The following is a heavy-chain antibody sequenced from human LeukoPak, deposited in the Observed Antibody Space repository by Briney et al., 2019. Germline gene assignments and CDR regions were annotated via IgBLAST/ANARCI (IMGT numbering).Heavy chain of an antibody. D-gene: IGHD3-16*01. J-gene: IGHJ6*02. CDR3: ARDSAALILVYYGMDV. V-gene: IGHV3-48*01. CDR2: ISSSSSTI. CDR1: GFTFSSYA. Sequence: GGSLRLSCAASGFTFSSYAMHWVRQAPGKGLEWVSYISSSSSTIYYADSVKGRFTISRDNAKNSLYLQMNSLRAEDTAVYYCARDSAALILVYYGMDVWGQGTTVTVSS.